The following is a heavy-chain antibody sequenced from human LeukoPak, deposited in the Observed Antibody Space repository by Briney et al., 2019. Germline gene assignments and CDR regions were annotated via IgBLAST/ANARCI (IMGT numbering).Heavy chain of an antibody. Sequence: SETLSLTCTVSRGSISSHYWSWIPHPPGKGLEWIGYIYYSGSTSCNPSVKSVVSMSVDSCKNQFSLMLSSVTAAGAAVYDGARVRSPRRWLHLYYFDYWGQGTLVTVSS. J-gene: IGHJ4*02. D-gene: IGHD5-24*01. CDR2: IYYSGST. CDR3: ARVRSPRRWLHLYYFDY. CDR1: RGSISSHY. V-gene: IGHV4-59*11.